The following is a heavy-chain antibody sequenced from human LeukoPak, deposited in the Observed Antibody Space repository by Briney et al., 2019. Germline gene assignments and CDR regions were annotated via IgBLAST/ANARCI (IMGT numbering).Heavy chain of an antibody. CDR1: GYTFTNYG. D-gene: IGHD2-15*01. J-gene: IGHJ5*02. V-gene: IGHV1-18*01. CDR3: ARGGSDCSGGNCPYSWFDP. Sequence: ASVKVSCKASGYTFTNYGITWVRQAPGQGLEWMGWISAYNGNTNYAQKLQGRVTMTTDTSTSTAYMELKSLTSDDTAVNYCARGGSDCSGGNCPYSWFDPWGQGTLVTVSS. CDR2: ISAYNGNT.